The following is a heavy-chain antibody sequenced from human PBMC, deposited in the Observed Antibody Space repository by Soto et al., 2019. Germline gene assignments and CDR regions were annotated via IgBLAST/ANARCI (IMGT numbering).Heavy chain of an antibody. J-gene: IGHJ4*02. Sequence: GGSLRLSCAIYESTIRRDWMNWVRQAPGKGLEWVAHVNQDGSAKYYVDSVKGRFTISRDNANNLLTLQMNSLSAGDTAMYYCSGGVGDAFWGQGTLVTVSS. CDR2: VNQDGSAK. D-gene: IGHD1-26*01. V-gene: IGHV3-7*04. CDR3: SGGVGDAF. CDR1: ESTIRRDW.